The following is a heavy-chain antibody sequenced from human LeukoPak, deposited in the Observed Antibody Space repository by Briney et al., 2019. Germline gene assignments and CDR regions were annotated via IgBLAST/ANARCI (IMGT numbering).Heavy chain of an antibody. CDR3: ASGSNYYGSGSTLDY. CDR1: GYTFTSYY. V-gene: IGHV1-46*03. D-gene: IGHD3-10*01. CDR2: INPSGGST. J-gene: IGHJ4*02. Sequence: GASVKVSCKASGYTFTSYYMHWVRQAPGQGLEWMGIINPSGGSTSYAQKFQGRVTMTRDTSTSTVYMELSSLRSEDTAVYYCASGSNYYGSGSTLDYWSQGTLVTVSS.